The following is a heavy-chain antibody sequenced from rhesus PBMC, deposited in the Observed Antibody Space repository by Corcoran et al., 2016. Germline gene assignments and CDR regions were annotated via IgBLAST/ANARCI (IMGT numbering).Heavy chain of an antibody. CDR1: GFTFSDYY. V-gene: IGHV3-178*01. CDR2: NSNGGGST. Sequence: EVHLVESGGGLAKPGGSLRLSCAASGFTFSDYYMDWVRQAPGKGLEWVSRNSNGGGSTWYADSVKGRFTISRENAKNTLYLQMNSLRAEDTAVYYCARDGTYYYDSGYLPFDYWGQGVLVTVSS. D-gene: IGHD3-28*01. J-gene: IGHJ4*01. CDR3: ARDGTYYYDSGYLPFDY.